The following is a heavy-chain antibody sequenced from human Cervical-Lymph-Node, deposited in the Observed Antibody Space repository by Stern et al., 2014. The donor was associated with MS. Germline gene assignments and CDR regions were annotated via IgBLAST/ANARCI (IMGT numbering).Heavy chain of an antibody. CDR1: GGSISSYY. CDR3: AKDRPGTNSFDS. D-gene: IGHD1-1*01. Sequence: VQLVESGPGLVKPSETLSLTCTVSGGSISSYYWSWIRQPPGKGLEWIGYIYYSGSTKYNPSLKSRVTMSLDTSKNQFSLKLSSVTAADTAVYYCAKDRPGTNSFDSWGQGTLVTVSS. V-gene: IGHV4-59*01. CDR2: IYYSGST. J-gene: IGHJ4*02.